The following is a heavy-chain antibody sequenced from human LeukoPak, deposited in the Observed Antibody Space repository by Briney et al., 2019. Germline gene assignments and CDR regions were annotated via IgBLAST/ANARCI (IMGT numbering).Heavy chain of an antibody. CDR1: GFTFSSYS. V-gene: IGHV3-21*01. CDR3: ARVDEDAFDI. Sequence: GGALRLSCAASGFTFSSYSMNWVRQAPGKGLEWVSSISSSSSYIYYADSVKGRFTISRDNAKNSLYLQMNSLRAEDTAVYYCARVDEDAFDIWGQGTMVTVSS. CDR2: ISSSSSYI. D-gene: IGHD2-2*03. J-gene: IGHJ3*02.